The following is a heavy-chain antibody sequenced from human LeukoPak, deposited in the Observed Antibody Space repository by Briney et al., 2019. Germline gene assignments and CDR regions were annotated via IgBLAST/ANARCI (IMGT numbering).Heavy chain of an antibody. CDR3: ARVPRIEAGATGDWFDP. V-gene: IGHV4-39*07. CDR1: GGSISSSSYY. J-gene: IGHJ5*02. Sequence: SETLSLTCTVSGGSISSSSYYWGWIRQPPGKGLEWIGSIYYSGSTYYNPSLKSRVTISVDTSKNQFSLKLSSVTAADTAVYYCARVPRIEAGATGDWFDPWGQGTVVTVSS. D-gene: IGHD6-13*01. CDR2: IYYSGST.